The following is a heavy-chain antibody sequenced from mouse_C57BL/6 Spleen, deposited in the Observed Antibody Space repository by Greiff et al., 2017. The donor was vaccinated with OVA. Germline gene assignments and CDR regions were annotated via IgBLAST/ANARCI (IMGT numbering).Heavy chain of an antibody. CDR2: ISSGSSTI. CDR1: GFTFSDYG. Sequence: EVHLVESGGGLVKPGGSLKLSCAASGFTFSDYGMHWVRQAPEKGLEWVAYISSGSSTIYYADTVKGRFTISRDNAKNTLFLQMTSLRSEDTAMYYCAREDDYDAFFAYWGQGTLVTVSA. D-gene: IGHD2-4*01. J-gene: IGHJ3*01. V-gene: IGHV5-17*01. CDR3: AREDDYDAFFAY.